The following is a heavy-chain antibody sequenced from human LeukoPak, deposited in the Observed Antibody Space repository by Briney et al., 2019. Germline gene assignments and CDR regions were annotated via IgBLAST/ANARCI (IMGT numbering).Heavy chain of an antibody. D-gene: IGHD4-17*01. J-gene: IGHJ5*02. CDR1: GFTFNNYV. CDR3: ARHLDYGGPNWFDP. Sequence: PGGSLRLSCAASGFTFNNYVMHWVRQAPGKGLEWIGEINHSGSTNYNPSLKSRVTISVDTSKYQFSLKLSSVTAADTAVYYCARHLDYGGPNWFDPWGQGTLVTVSS. CDR2: INHSGST. V-gene: IGHV4-34*01.